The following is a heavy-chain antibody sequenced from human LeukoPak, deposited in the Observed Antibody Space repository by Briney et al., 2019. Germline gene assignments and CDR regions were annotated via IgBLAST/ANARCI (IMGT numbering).Heavy chain of an antibody. J-gene: IGHJ4*02. D-gene: IGHD5-12*01. CDR1: GFTFCDYA. CDR3: TRVIVATKDY. V-gene: IGHV3-49*04. CDR2: IRSKNYGGTT. Sequence: PGRSLGLSCTGSGFTFCDYAMNWVRQAPGKGLEWVGFIRSKNYGGTTEYAASVKGRFTISRDDSKSIAYLQMNSLKTEDTAVYYCTRVIVATKDYWGQGTLVTVSS.